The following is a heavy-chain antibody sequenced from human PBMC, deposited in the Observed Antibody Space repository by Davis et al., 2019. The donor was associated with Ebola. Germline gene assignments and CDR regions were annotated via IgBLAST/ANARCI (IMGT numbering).Heavy chain of an antibody. CDR2: IKQDGSEK. J-gene: IGHJ5*02. CDR3: ARASTIFGVVIMFDP. V-gene: IGHV3-7*03. CDR1: GFTFSGSA. Sequence: GESLKISCAASGFTFSGSAMHWVRQAPGKGLEWVANIKQDGSEKYYVDSVKGRFTISRDNAKNSLYLQMNSLRAEDTAVYYCARASTIFGVVIMFDPWGQGTLVTVSS. D-gene: IGHD3-3*01.